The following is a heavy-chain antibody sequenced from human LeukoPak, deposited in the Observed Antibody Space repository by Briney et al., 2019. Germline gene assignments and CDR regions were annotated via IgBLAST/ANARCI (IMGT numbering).Heavy chain of an antibody. CDR2: IDTTSEYI. CDR1: GSSFSSYN. Sequence: GGSLRLSCAASGSSFSSYNMNWVRHSPTKGLEWVASIDTTSEYIFYTDSLKGRFTISRDNAKNSLYLQMDNLRVEDTAVYYCARADRDSDWYIDDCWGQGTLVTVSS. CDR3: ARADRDSDWYIDDC. V-gene: IGHV3-21*06. D-gene: IGHD6-19*01. J-gene: IGHJ4*02.